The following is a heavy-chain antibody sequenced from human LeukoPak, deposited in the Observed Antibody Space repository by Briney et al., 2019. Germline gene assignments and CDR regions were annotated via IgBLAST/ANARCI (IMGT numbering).Heavy chain of an antibody. V-gene: IGHV3-33*01. CDR2: IWYDGSNK. CDR3: ASQWYYYDSSGFDY. Sequence: GGSLRLSCAGFGFTFSSYGMHWVRQAPGKGLEGVAVIWYDGSNKYYADSVKGRFTISRDNSKNTLYLQMNSLRAEDTAVYYCASQWYYYDSSGFDYWGQGTLVTVSS. J-gene: IGHJ4*02. CDR1: GFTFSSYG. D-gene: IGHD3-22*01.